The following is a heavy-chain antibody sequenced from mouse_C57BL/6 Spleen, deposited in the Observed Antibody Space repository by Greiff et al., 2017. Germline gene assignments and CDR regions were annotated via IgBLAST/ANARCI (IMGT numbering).Heavy chain of an antibody. CDR2: IYPGGGDT. CDR3: ARDHYYGSVYAMDY. Sequence: VQLQQSGAELVKPGASVKISCKASGYAFSSYWMHWVKQRPGKGLEWIGQIYPGGGDTNYNGKFKGKATLTADKSSSTAYMQLSSLTSEDSAVYFCARDHYYGSVYAMDYWGQGTSVTVSS. CDR1: GYAFSSYW. J-gene: IGHJ4*01. D-gene: IGHD1-1*01. V-gene: IGHV1-80*01.